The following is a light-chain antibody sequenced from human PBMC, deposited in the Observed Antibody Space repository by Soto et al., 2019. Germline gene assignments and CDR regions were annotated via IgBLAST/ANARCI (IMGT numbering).Light chain of an antibody. Sequence: QSVLTQPPSVSAAPGQKVTISCSGSSSNIGNNYVSWYQQLTGTAPKLLIQENNKRPSGIPDRFSGSKSGTSATLGITGLQTGDEADYYCGTWDSSLSAYVFGTGTKVTVL. V-gene: IGLV1-51*02. CDR3: GTWDSSLSAYV. CDR1: SSNIGNNY. CDR2: ENN. J-gene: IGLJ1*01.